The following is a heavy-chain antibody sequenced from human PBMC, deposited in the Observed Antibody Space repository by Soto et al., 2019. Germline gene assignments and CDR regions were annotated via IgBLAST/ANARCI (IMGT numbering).Heavy chain of an antibody. Sequence: PSETLSLTCTVSGGSISSYYWSWIRQPPGKGLEWIGYIYCSGSTNYNPSLKSRVTISVDTSKNQFSLKLSSVTAADTAVYYCARGRGYSGYDGGFYYYYGMDVWGQGTTVTVSS. CDR3: ARGRGYSGYDGGFYYYYGMDV. D-gene: IGHD5-12*01. J-gene: IGHJ6*02. CDR2: IYCSGST. V-gene: IGHV4-59*01. CDR1: GGSISSYY.